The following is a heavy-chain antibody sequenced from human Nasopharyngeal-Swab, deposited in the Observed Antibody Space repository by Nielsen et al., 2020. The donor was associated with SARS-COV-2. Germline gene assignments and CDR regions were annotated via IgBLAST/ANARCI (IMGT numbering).Heavy chain of an antibody. V-gene: IGHV3-30-3*01. Sequence: VRQMPGKGLEWVAVISYDGSNKYYADSVKGRFTISRDNSKNTLYLQMNSLRAEDTAVYYCARAEGYSYGPLIYYYYMDVWGTRTTVTASS. CDR3: ARAEGYSYGPLIYYYYMDV. D-gene: IGHD5-18*01. CDR2: ISYDGSNK. J-gene: IGHJ6*03.